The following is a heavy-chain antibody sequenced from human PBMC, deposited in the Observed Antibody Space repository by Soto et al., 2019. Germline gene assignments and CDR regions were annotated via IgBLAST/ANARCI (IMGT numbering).Heavy chain of an antibody. V-gene: IGHV3-23*01. Sequence: EVQLLESGGGLVQPGGSLRLSCAASGFTFSSYVMSWVRQAPGKGLEWVSAIGGTSGSTYYADSVKGRFTISRDNSKNTLYLQINSLRAEDTAVFYCAKRRGEWYFDFWGRGALVTVSS. J-gene: IGHJ4*02. CDR1: GFTFSSYV. CDR3: AKRRGEWYFDF. CDR2: IGGTSGST. D-gene: IGHD3-16*01.